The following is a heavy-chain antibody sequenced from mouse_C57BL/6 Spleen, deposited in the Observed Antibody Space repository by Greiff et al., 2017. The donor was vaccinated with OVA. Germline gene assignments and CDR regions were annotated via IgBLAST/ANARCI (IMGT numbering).Heavy chain of an antibody. CDR3: ARTPDDYDGAD. V-gene: IGHV1-64*01. CDR2: IHPNSGST. D-gene: IGHD2-4*01. J-gene: IGHJ3*01. CDR1: GYTFTSYW. Sequence: QVQLQQPGAELVKPGASVKLSCKASGYTFTSYWMHWVKQRPGQGLEWIGMIHPNSGSTNYNEKFKSKATLTVDKSSSTAYMQLSSLTSEDSAVYYCARTPDDYDGADWGQGTLVTVSA.